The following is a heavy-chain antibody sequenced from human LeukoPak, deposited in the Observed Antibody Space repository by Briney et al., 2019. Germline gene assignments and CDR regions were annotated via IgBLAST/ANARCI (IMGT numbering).Heavy chain of an antibody. CDR3: ARVVVVEATITYFDY. V-gene: IGHV1-18*04. CDR2: ISAYNGNT. Sequence: ASVKVSCKASGYTFTSYGISWVRQAPGQGLEWMGWISAYNGNTNYAQKLQGRVTMTTDTSASTAYMELRSLRSDDTVVYYCARVVVVEATITYFDYWGQGTLVTVSS. J-gene: IGHJ4*02. D-gene: IGHD5-12*01. CDR1: GYTFTSYG.